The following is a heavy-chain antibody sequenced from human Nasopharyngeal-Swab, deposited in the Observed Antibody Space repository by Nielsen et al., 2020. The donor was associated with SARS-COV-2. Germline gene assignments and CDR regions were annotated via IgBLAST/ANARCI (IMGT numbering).Heavy chain of an antibody. Sequence: GESLKISCAASGFTFSSYWMSWVRQAPGKGLEWVANINQDGSEKYYGDSVKGRFTISIDNAKNSLYLQMNILAAEDTAVYYCARTDGYTLNNAFDIWGQGTMVTVSS. J-gene: IGHJ3*02. CDR3: ARTDGYTLNNAFDI. CDR2: INQDGSEK. CDR1: GFTFSSYW. D-gene: IGHD5-24*01. V-gene: IGHV3-7*01.